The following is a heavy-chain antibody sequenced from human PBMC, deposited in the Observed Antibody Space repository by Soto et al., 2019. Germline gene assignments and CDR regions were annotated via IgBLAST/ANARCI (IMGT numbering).Heavy chain of an antibody. CDR2: IIPIFGTA. Sequence: SVELSWKASGGTLSSYARSWVRQAPGQGLEWMGGIIPIFGTANYEQKFQGRITITADESTSTAYMELSSLRSEDTAVYYCASQVMTFGGVIGKPFDYWGQGTLVPVSS. D-gene: IGHD3-16*01. CDR3: ASQVMTFGGVIGKPFDY. J-gene: IGHJ4*02. CDR1: GGTLSSYA. V-gene: IGHV1-69*13.